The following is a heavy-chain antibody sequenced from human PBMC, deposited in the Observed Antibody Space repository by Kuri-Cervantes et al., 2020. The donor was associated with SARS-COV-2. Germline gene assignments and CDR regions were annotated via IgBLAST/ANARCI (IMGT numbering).Heavy chain of an antibody. CDR3: ARVSWGSVYSGYDLGDAFDI. Sequence: ASVKVSCKASGYTFTSYAMHWVRQAPGQRLEWMGWINAGNGNTKYSQKFQGRVTITRDTSASTAYMELSSLRSEDTAVYYCARVSWGSVYSGYDLGDAFDIWGQGTMVTVSS. J-gene: IGHJ3*02. CDR2: INAGNGNT. D-gene: IGHD5-12*01. V-gene: IGHV1-3*01. CDR1: GYTFTSYA.